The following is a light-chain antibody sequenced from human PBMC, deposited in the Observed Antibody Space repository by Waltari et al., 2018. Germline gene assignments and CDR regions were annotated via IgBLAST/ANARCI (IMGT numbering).Light chain of an antibody. Sequence: SDDLTQSPSLSVFPGQTATITCSGDALRKQPVSWYQQKAGQAHVLVSYHYRERPSGIPYRFSGSRSGTTVTLTSKFVQAQDEADYYCQSADYSDSIVMFGGGTKLTVL. J-gene: IGLJ3*02. CDR2: HYR. CDR1: ALRKQP. V-gene: IGLV3-25*03. CDR3: QSADYSDSIVM.